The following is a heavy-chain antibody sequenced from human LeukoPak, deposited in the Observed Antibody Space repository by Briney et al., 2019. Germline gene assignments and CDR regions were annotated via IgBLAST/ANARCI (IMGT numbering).Heavy chain of an antibody. CDR2: INHSGST. CDR3: ARGFSGDHYDSSGYYVDY. D-gene: IGHD3-22*01. Sequence: KASETLSLTCAVYGGSFSGYYWSWIRQPPGKGLEWIGEINHSGSTNYNPSLKSRVTISVDTSKNQFSLKLSSVTAADTAVYYCARGFSGDHYDSSGYYVDYWGQGTLVTVSS. J-gene: IGHJ4*02. V-gene: IGHV4-34*01. CDR1: GGSFSGYY.